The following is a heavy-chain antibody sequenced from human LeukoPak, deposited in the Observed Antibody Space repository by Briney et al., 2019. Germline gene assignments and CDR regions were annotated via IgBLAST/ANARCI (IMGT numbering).Heavy chain of an antibody. J-gene: IGHJ4*02. V-gene: IGHV3-30*02. CDR3: AKAGDYYGSGNYYPTGDY. Sequence: GGSLRLSCAASGFTFSSYGMHWVRQAPGKGLEWVAFIRNDGSNKYYADSVKGRFTISRDNSKNTLYLQMNSLRAEVTAVYYCAKAGDYYGSGNYYPTGDYWGQGTLVTVSS. CDR1: GFTFSSYG. CDR2: IRNDGSNK. D-gene: IGHD3-10*01.